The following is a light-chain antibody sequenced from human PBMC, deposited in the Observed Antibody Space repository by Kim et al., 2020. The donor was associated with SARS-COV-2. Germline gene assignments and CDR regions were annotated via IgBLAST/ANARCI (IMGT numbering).Light chain of an antibody. CDR3: QQYNSHSYT. CDR1: QSISSW. Sequence: SASIGVRVTITCRASQSISSWLAWYQQKPGKAPRLLIYKASNLESGVSSRFSGSGSGTEFTLSISSLQPDDLATYYCQQYNSHSYTFGQGTKLEI. CDR2: KAS. V-gene: IGKV1-5*03. J-gene: IGKJ2*01.